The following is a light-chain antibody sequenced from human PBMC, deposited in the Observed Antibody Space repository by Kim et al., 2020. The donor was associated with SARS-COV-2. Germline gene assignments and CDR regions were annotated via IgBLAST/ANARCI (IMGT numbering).Light chain of an antibody. Sequence: DIQMTQSPSTLSASAGDRVTISCRASQRIANWLAWYQHKPGRAPKLLIYKASLLERGVPSRFSGSGSGTEFTLTISSLQPDDFATYYCHHYTSFSGTFGQGTKLEI. CDR3: HHYTSFSGT. CDR2: KAS. V-gene: IGKV1-5*03. J-gene: IGKJ2*01. CDR1: QRIANW.